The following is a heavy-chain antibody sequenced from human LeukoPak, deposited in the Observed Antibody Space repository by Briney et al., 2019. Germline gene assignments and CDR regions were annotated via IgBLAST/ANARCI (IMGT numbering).Heavy chain of an antibody. V-gene: IGHV1-2*02. J-gene: IGHJ6*02. CDR2: INPHSGGT. D-gene: IGHD3-10*01. Sequence: ASVKVSCKASGYTFTGYYMHWVRQAPGQGLEWMGWINPHSGGTNYAQKFQGRVTMTRDTSISTAYMELSRLRSDDTAVYYCARASFTMVRGVITKPSYYYYGMDVWGQGTTVTVSS. CDR1: GYTFTGYY. CDR3: ARASFTMVRGVITKPSYYYYGMDV.